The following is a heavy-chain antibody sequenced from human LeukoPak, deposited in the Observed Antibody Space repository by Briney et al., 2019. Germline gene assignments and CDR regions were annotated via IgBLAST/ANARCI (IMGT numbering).Heavy chain of an antibody. CDR2: ISYDGSNK. V-gene: IGHV3-30*04. Sequence: TGGSLRLSCAASGFTFTSYAMHWVRQAPGKGLEWVAVISYDGSNKYYADSVKGRFTISRDNSKNTLYLQMNSLRAEDTAVYYCVRDQKPTVTKYYFDYWGQGTLVTVSS. CDR3: VRDQKPTVTKYYFDY. CDR1: GFTFTSYA. J-gene: IGHJ4*02. D-gene: IGHD4-17*01.